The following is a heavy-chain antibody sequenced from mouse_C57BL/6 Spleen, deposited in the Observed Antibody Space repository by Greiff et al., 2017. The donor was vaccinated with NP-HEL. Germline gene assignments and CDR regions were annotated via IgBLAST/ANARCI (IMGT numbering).Heavy chain of an antibody. Sequence: EVMLVESGGGLVKPGGSLKLSCAASGFTFSDYGMHWVRQAPEKGLEWVAYISSGSSTIYYADTVKGRFTISRDNAKNTLFLQMTSLRSEDTAMYYCARDGYDGVNYGGQGTTLTVSS. CDR3: ARDGYDGVNY. CDR1: GFTFSDYG. CDR2: ISSGSSTI. J-gene: IGHJ2*01. D-gene: IGHD2-2*01. V-gene: IGHV5-17*01.